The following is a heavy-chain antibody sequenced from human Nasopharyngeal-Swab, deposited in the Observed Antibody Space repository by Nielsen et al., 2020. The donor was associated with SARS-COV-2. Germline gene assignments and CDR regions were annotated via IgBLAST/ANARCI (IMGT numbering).Heavy chain of an antibody. Sequence: GGSLRLSRAASGFTFSDYYMSWIRQAPGKGLEWVSYISSSSSYTNYADSVKGRFTISRDNAKNSLYLQMNSLRAEDTAVYYCARGGNYAPFDYWGQGTLVTVSS. CDR2: ISSSSSYT. J-gene: IGHJ4*02. CDR1: GFTFSDYY. V-gene: IGHV3-11*06. CDR3: ARGGNYAPFDY. D-gene: IGHD1-7*01.